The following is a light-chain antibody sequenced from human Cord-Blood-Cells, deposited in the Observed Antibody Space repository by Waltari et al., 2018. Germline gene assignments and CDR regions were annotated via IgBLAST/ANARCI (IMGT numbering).Light chain of an antibody. CDR3: SSYTSSNYV. J-gene: IGLJ1*01. CDR1: SSDVGGYNY. V-gene: IGLV2-14*01. Sequence: QSALTQPASVSGSPGQSITISCTGTSSDVGGYNYVSWYQQHPGKAPKLMIYDVSTRPSGVSARFSGSKSGNTASLTISGLQAEDEADYYCSSYTSSNYVFGTGTKVTVL. CDR2: DVS.